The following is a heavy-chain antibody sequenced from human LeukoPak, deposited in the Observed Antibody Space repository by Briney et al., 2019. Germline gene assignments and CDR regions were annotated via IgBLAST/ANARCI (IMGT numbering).Heavy chain of an antibody. V-gene: IGHV3-53*01. CDR2: IYSGGST. Sequence: GGSLRLSCAASGFTVSSNYMSWVRQAPGKGLEWVSVIYSGGSTYYADSVKGRFTISRDNSKNTLYLQMSSLRAEDTAVYYCARGSVFLVLDPWGQGTLVTVSS. CDR1: GFTVSSNY. CDR3: ARGSVFLVLDP. J-gene: IGHJ5*02. D-gene: IGHD3-10*01.